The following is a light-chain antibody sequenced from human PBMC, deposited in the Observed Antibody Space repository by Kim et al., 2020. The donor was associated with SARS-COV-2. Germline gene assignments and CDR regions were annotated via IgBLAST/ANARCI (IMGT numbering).Light chain of an antibody. J-gene: IGKJ1*01. CDR1: QGISNS. V-gene: IGKV1-27*01. CDR2: AAY. CDR3: QKYNAAPWT. Sequence: ASVGDRVNVTCRASQGISNSLDWFQQKPGKAPKVLIYAAYTLQSGVPSRFSGSGSGTDFTLTISSLQPEDVATYYCQKYNAAPWTFGQGTKVDIK.